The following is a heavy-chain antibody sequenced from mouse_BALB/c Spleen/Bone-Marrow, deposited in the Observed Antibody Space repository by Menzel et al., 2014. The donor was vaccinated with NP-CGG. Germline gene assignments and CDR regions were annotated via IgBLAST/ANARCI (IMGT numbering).Heavy chain of an antibody. CDR3: ARRYDYGYGPFAY. V-gene: IGHV5-12-2*01. J-gene: IGHJ3*01. CDR2: ISNGGGTT. Sequence: EVQLVESGGGLVQPGGSLKLSCAASGFTFSNYTMSWIRQTPEKRLEWVAYISNGGGTTYYPDTVKGRFTISRDNAKNTLYLQMSSLKSEDTATYYCARRYDYGYGPFAYWGQGTLVTVSA. CDR1: GFTFSNYT. D-gene: IGHD1-2*01.